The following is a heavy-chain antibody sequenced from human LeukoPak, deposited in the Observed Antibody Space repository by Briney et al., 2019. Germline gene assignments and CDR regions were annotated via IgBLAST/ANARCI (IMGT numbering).Heavy chain of an antibody. D-gene: IGHD5-12*01. CDR1: GYTFTSYY. J-gene: IGHJ6*02. CDR3: ARGLSGYDSDGMDV. Sequence: ASVKVSCKASGYTFTSYYMHWVRQAPGQGLEWMGIINPSGGSTSYAQKFQGRVTMTRDTSISTAYMELSRLRSDDTAVYYCARGLSGYDSDGMDVWGQGTTVTVSS. CDR2: INPSGGST. V-gene: IGHV1-46*01.